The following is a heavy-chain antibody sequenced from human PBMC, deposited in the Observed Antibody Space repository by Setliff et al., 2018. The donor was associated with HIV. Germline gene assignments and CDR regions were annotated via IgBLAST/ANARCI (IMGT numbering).Heavy chain of an antibody. CDR3: ARDPRQYSYYGMDV. J-gene: IGHJ6*01. CDR1: GGSITSGGYY. CDR2: IFYTGNT. V-gene: IGHV4-31*03. Sequence: PSETLSLTCTVSGGSITSGGYYWSWIRQHPEKGLEWIGYIFYTGNTYHNPSLKSRVTISVDTSKNQFSLELSSVTAADTAVYYCARDPRQYSYYGMDVWG.